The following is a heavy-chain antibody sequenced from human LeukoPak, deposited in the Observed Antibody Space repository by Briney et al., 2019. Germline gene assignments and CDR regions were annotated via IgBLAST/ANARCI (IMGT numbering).Heavy chain of an antibody. CDR1: GGSISSYY. D-gene: IGHD5-18*01. V-gene: IGHV4-59*01. CDR3: ARMYTAMVTLIDY. J-gene: IGHJ4*02. CDR2: IYYSGST. Sequence: SETLSLTCTVSGGSISSYYWSWIRQSPGTGLEWIGYIYYSGSTNYNPSLKSRVAISVDTSKNQFSLKLSSVTAADTDVYYCARMYTAMVTLIDYWGQGTLVTVSS.